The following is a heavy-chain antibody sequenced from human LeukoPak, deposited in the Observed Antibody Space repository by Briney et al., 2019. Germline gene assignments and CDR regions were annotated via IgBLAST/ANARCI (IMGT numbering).Heavy chain of an antibody. CDR3: ARDSRSVVVPAAIRANFDY. V-gene: IGHV3-66*01. D-gene: IGHD2-2*01. J-gene: IGHJ4*02. CDR2: IYSGGST. Sequence: GGSLRLSCAASGFTVSSNYMSWVRQAPGKGLEWVSVIYSGGSTYYADSVKGRFIISRDNSKNTLYLQMNSLRAEDTAVYYCARDSRSVVVPAAIRANFDYWGQGTLVTVSS. CDR1: GFTVSSNY.